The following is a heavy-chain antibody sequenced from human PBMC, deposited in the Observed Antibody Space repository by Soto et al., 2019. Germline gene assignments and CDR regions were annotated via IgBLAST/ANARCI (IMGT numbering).Heavy chain of an antibody. V-gene: IGHV3-48*02. D-gene: IGHD3-3*01. CDR1: GFTFSSYS. CDR2: ISSSSSTI. Sequence: PGGSLRLSCAASGFTFSSYSMNWVRQAPGKGLEWVSYISSSSSTIYYADSVKGRFTISRDNAKNSLYLQMNSLRDEDTAVYYCAASPFGVVIFGYENIHRPFDPWGQGTLVTVSS. J-gene: IGHJ5*02. CDR3: AASPFGVVIFGYENIHRPFDP.